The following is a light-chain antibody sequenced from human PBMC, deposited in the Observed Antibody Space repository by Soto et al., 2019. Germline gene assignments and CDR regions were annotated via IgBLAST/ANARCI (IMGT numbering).Light chain of an antibody. V-gene: IGKV3-11*01. J-gene: IGKJ5*01. CDR1: LSVSVY. Sequence: EIVMTQSPATLSVSPGERATLSCRTSLSVSVYLDWYQQKPGQAPRLLISDASNRATGIPARFSGSGSGTDFTLTISSLEPEDFAVYYCHQRQYWPPITFGQGTRWRL. CDR3: HQRQYWPPIT. CDR2: DAS.